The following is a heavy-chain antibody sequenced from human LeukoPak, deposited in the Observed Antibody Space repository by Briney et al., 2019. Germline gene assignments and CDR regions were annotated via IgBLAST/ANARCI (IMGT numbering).Heavy chain of an antibody. CDR2: IYTSGST. D-gene: IGHD2-8*01. V-gene: IGHV4-4*07. CDR3: ARDRGYCTNGVCYTDNWFDP. Sequence: SETLSLTCTVSGGSISSYYWSWIRQPPGKGLEWIGRIYTSGSTNYNPSLKSRVTMSVDTSKNQFSLKLRSVTAADTAVYYCARDRGYCTNGVCYTDNWFDPWGQGTLVTVSS. J-gene: IGHJ5*02. CDR1: GGSISSYY.